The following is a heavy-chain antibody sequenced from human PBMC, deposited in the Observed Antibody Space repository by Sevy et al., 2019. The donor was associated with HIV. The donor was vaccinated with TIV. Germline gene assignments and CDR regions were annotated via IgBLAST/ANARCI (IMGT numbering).Heavy chain of an antibody. D-gene: IGHD6-19*01. CDR2: ISYDGSSH. V-gene: IGHV3-30-3*01. CDR1: EFMFSTYA. CDR3: ARDAGYSTDWYPSDY. J-gene: IGHJ4*02. Sequence: GGSLRLSCAASEFMFSTYAMHWVRQAPGKGLEWVAVISYDGSSHYYADSVKGRFTISRDNSKNTLFLQMNSLRPEDTAFYYCARDAGYSTDWYPSDYWGQGTLVTVSS.